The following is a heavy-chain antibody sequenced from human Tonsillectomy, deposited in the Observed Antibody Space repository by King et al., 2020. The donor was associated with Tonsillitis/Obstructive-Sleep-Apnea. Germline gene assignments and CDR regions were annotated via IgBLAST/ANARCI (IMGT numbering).Heavy chain of an antibody. J-gene: IGHJ6*03. CDR3: AKDNSSSPLDYYYMDV. CDR1: GFTFDDYT. Sequence: VQLVQSGGVVVQPGGSLRLSCAASGFTFDDYTMHWVRQAPGKGLEWVSLISWDGGSTYCADSVKGRFTISRDNRKNSLYLQMNSLRTEDTALYYCAKDNSSSPLDYYYMDVWGKGTTVTVSS. CDR2: ISWDGGST. V-gene: IGHV3-43*01. D-gene: IGHD6-6*01.